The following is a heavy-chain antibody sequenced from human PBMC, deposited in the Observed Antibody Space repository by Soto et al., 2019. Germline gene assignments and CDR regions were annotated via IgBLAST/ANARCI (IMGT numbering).Heavy chain of an antibody. V-gene: IGHV2-5*02. J-gene: IGHJ4*02. D-gene: IGHD3-16*01. Sequence: QITLKESGPTLVKPTQTLTLTCTFSGFSLSPSGLGVGWIRQPPGKALEWLALIYWDDDKRYSPSLKSRLTINQATAKNQVVLTMTNMDPVDTATYYCAHMNRLYQFDYGGQGTLVTVSS. CDR3: AHMNRLYQFDY. CDR2: IYWDDDK. CDR1: GFSLSPSGLG.